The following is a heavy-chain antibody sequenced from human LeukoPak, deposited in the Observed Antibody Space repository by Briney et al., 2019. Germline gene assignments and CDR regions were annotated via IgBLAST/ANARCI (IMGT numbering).Heavy chain of an antibody. CDR1: GYTFTGYY. Sequence: ASVKVSCKASGYTFTGYYMHWVRQAPGQGLEWMGWINPNSGNTGYAQKFQGRVTITRNTSISTAYMELSSLRSEDTAVYYCARETSQKGAHYMDVWGKGTTVTISS. CDR2: INPNSGNT. CDR3: ARETSQKGAHYMDV. J-gene: IGHJ6*03. D-gene: IGHD3-16*01. V-gene: IGHV1-8*03.